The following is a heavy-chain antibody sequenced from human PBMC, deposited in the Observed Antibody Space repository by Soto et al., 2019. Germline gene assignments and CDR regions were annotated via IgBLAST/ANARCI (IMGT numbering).Heavy chain of an antibody. CDR1: GGPFRNYP. V-gene: IGHV1-69*02. D-gene: IGHD1-1*01. Sequence: QVQLAQSGTEVKKPGSSVKVSCKASGGPFRNYPINWVRQAPGQGLEWMGSIFPLTDIPDYAQKFQARLTISADKSTSTAYMELRGLTSDDTAMYFCARSTLVVLNYFESWGQGTLVTVSS. CDR3: ARSTLVVLNYFES. CDR2: IFPLTDIP. J-gene: IGHJ4*02.